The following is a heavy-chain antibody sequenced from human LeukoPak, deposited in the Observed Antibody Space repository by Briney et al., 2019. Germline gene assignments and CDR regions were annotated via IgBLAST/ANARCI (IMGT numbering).Heavy chain of an antibody. CDR3: AKDFGGYNTHFDY. J-gene: IGHJ4*02. Sequence: GGSLRLSCAASGFTFSSYWMHWVRQAPGKGLVWVSRIMSDGSTTSYADSVKGRFTISRDNAKNTLYLQMNNLRAEDTAVYYCAKDFGGYNTHFDYWGQGTLVTVSS. V-gene: IGHV3-74*01. CDR2: IMSDGSTT. CDR1: GFTFSSYW. D-gene: IGHD5-24*01.